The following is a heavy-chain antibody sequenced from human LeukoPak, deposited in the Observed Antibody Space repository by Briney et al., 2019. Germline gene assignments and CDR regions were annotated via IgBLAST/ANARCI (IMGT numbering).Heavy chain of an antibody. CDR3: ARIDFGSGSYYPDY. J-gene: IGHJ4*02. V-gene: IGHV5-51*01. D-gene: IGHD3-10*01. CDR1: GYSFTSYW. Sequence: GESLKISCKGSGYSFTSYWIGWVRQMPGKGLEWMGIIYPGDSDTRYNPSFQGQVTISADKSISTAYLQWSSLKASDTAMFFCARIDFGSGSYYPDYWGQGTLVTVSS. CDR2: IYPGDSDT.